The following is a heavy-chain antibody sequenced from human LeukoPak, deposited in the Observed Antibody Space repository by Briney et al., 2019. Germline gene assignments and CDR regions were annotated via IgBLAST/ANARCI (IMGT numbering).Heavy chain of an antibody. V-gene: IGHV3-23*01. CDR3: AREKFYGSSRNFDY. CDR1: GFMFTSYA. Sequence: GGSLRLSCAASGFMFTSYAMSWVRQAPGKGLEWVSAISGSGGYTYYADSVKGRFTISRDNSKNTLFLQMNSLRAEDTAVYYCAREKFYGSSRNFDYWGQGTLVTVSS. D-gene: IGHD1-14*01. CDR2: ISGSGGYT. J-gene: IGHJ4*02.